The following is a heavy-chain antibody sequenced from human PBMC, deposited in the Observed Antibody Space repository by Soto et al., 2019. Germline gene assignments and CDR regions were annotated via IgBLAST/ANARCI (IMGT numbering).Heavy chain of an antibody. D-gene: IGHD1-26*01. J-gene: IGHJ4*02. CDR1: GGSFSGYY. Sequence: QVQLQQWGAGLLKPSETLSLTCAVYGGSFSGYYWSWIRQPPGKGLEWIGEINHSGSTNYNPSLKSRVTISVDTSKNQFSLKLSSVTAADTAVYYCARETFVGTLGGKYYFDYWGQGTLVTVSS. CDR2: INHSGST. V-gene: IGHV4-34*01. CDR3: ARETFVGTLGGKYYFDY.